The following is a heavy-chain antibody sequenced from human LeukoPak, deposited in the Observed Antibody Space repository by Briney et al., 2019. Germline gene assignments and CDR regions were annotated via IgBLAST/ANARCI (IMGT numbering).Heavy chain of an antibody. CDR1: GFTVSSIF. Sequence: PGGSLRLSCAASGFTVSSIFMSWVRQAPGKGLEWVSVIYSDENTHYADSVKGRFTISRDISKNTVYLQMDSLTVEDTAVYYRARDQDGYTYGTSWGQGTLVTVSS. D-gene: IGHD5-18*01. CDR2: IYSDENT. J-gene: IGHJ5*02. CDR3: ARDQDGYTYGTS. V-gene: IGHV3-66*01.